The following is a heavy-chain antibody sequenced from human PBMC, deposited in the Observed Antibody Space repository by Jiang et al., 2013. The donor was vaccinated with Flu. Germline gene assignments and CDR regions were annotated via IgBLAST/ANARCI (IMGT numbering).Heavy chain of an antibody. Sequence: KPTQTLTLTCTFSGFSLSTSGVGVGWIRQPPGKALEWLALIYWDDDKRYSPSLKSRLTITKDTSKNQVVLTMTNMDPVDTATYYCAHREEPATGGTFDPWGQGTLVTVSS. CDR3: AHREEPATGGTFDP. J-gene: IGHJ5*02. V-gene: IGHV2-5*02. CDR2: IYWDDDK. D-gene: IGHD1-14*01. CDR1: GFSLSTSGVG.